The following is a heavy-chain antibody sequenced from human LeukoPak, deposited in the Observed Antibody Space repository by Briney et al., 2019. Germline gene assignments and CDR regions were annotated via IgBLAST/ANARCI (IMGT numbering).Heavy chain of an antibody. CDR2: INQDGSEK. CDR1: GFTFSSYW. D-gene: IGHD3-22*01. CDR3: AREKTYYYDSSGYRYYFDY. J-gene: IGHJ4*02. Sequence: GGSLRLSCAASGFTFSSYWMSWVRQAPGKGLEWVANINQDGSEKYYVDSVKGRFTISRDNAMNSLYLQMNSLRAEDTAVYCCAREKTYYYDSSGYRYYFDYWGQGTLVTVSS. V-gene: IGHV3-7*01.